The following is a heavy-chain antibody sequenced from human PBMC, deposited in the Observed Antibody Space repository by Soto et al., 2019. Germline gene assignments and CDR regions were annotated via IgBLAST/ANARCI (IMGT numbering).Heavy chain of an antibody. CDR3: AKGAHRRQMLSWFDS. D-gene: IGHD2-8*01. V-gene: IGHV3-30*18. J-gene: IGHJ5*01. CDR2: IAYDGSDK. Sequence: QVQLVESGGGVVHPGRSLRLSCTASGFTFSSFGIHWVRQAPGKGLEWVTIIAYDGSDKYYAASVKGRFTISRDNSKNTVYLEMNSLRGDDTAVYYCAKGAHRRQMLSWFDSWGQGTLVTVSS. CDR1: GFTFSSFG.